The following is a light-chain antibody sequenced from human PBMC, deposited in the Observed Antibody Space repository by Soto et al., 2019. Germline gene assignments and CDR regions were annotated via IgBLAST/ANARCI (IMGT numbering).Light chain of an antibody. CDR2: EVT. CDR3: SSYTSSSTLLYV. V-gene: IGLV2-14*01. CDR1: SSDVGGYDF. J-gene: IGLJ1*01. Sequence: VLTQPASVSGSPGQSITISCTGTSSDVGGYDFVSWYQQHPGQAPKLMIYEVTNRPSGVSNRFSGSKSANTASLIISGLQAEDEADYYCSSYTSSSTLLYVFGTGTKVTVL.